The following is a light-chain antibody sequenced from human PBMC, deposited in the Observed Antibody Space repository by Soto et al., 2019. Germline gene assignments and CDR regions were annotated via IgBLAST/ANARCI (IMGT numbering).Light chain of an antibody. CDR3: GTWDNSLSAVV. CDR2: DNN. J-gene: IGLJ2*01. Sequence: QLVLTQPPSVSAAPRQKVTISCSGSSSNIGNNYVSWYQQLPGTAPKLLIYDNNKRPSGIPDRFSGSKSGTSATLGITGLQTGDEADYYCGTWDNSLSAVVFGGGTQLTVL. V-gene: IGLV1-51*01. CDR1: SSNIGNNY.